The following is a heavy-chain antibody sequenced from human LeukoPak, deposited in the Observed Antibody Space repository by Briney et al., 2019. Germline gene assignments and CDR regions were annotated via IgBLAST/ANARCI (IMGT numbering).Heavy chain of an antibody. J-gene: IGHJ1*01. CDR2: INWNGGSS. Sequence: GGSLRLSCAASGFTFDEYGMNWVRQVPGKGLQWVSTINWNGGSSSYADSVKGRFTISRDNSKNTLYLQMNSLRAEDTAVYYCARGGKIALAGTRSPQYFQHWGQGTLVTVSS. V-gene: IGHV3-20*04. CDR1: GFTFDEYG. CDR3: ARGGKIALAGTRSPQYFQH. D-gene: IGHD6-19*01.